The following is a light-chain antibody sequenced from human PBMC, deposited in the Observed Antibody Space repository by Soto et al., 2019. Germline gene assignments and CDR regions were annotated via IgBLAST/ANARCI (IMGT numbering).Light chain of an antibody. Sequence: EIVMTQSPATLSVSPGERATLSCWASQSVSSNLAWYQRKPGQAPRLLIYGASTRATGIPVRFSGSGSGTEFTLTISSLQSEDFAVYYCQQYNNWPWTFGQGNKV. CDR3: QQYNNWPWT. V-gene: IGKV3-15*01. J-gene: IGKJ1*01. CDR1: QSVSSN. CDR2: GAS.